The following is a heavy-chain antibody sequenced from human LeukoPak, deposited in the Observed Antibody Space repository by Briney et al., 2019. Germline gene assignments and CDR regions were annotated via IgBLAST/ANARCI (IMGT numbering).Heavy chain of an antibody. D-gene: IGHD6-13*01. V-gene: IGHV3-30*18. CDR1: GFTFSSYG. J-gene: IGHJ4*02. CDR2: ISYDGSNK. Sequence: GRSLRLSCAASGFTFSSYGMHWVRQAPGKGLEWVAVISYDGSNKYYADSVKGRFTISRDNSKNTLYLQMNSLRAEDTAVYYCAKEGSSGELDYWGQGTLVTVSS. CDR3: AKEGSSGELDY.